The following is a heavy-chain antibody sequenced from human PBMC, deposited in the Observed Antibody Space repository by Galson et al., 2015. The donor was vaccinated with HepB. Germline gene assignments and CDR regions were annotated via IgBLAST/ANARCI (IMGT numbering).Heavy chain of an antibody. CDR2: IYSGGST. V-gene: IGHV3-53*01. Sequence: SLRLSCAASGFTFSSYAMSWVRQAPGKGLEWVSVIYSGGSTYYADSVKGRFTISRDNSKNTLYLQMNSLRAEDTAVYYCARSGYGSGSDTNCFDIWGQGTMVTVSS. CDR1: GFTFSSYA. CDR3: ARSGYGSGSDTNCFDI. J-gene: IGHJ3*02. D-gene: IGHD3-10*01.